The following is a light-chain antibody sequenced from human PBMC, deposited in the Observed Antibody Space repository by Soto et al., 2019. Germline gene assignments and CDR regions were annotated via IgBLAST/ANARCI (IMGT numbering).Light chain of an antibody. V-gene: IGLV1-44*01. CDR2: SNN. CDR3: AAWDDSLNVV. J-gene: IGLJ2*01. Sequence: QSVLTQPPSASGTPGQRVTISCSGSSSNIGSNTVNWYQQLPGTAPKLLIYSNNQRPSGVPDRFSGSKSGTSASLAISGLQSEDEADYYCAAWDDSLNVVFGGGTMLTVL. CDR1: SSNIGSNT.